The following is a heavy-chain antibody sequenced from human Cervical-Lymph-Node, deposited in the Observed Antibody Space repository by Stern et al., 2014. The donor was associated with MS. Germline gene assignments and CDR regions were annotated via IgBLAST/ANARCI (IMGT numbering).Heavy chain of an antibody. CDR2: IRSKAMSYAT. V-gene: IGHV3-73*01. CDR3: TRLSYSGYDPDDN. Sequence: VQLVESAGGLVQPGGALKISCAASGVTFSGSTIHLVRQASGTGLEWVGRIRSKAMSYATAYAASVRGRFTISRDDSKNTAYLQLNSLKTEDTAMYYCTRLSYSGYDPDDNWGQGTLVTVSS. D-gene: IGHD5-12*01. CDR1: GVTFSGST. J-gene: IGHJ4*02.